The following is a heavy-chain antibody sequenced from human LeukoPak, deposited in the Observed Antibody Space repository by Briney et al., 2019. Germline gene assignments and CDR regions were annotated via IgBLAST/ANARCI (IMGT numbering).Heavy chain of an antibody. CDR2: IYHSASA. V-gene: IGHV4-38-2*02. J-gene: IGHJ5*02. CDR1: GYSISSGYQ. Sequence: SETLSLTCAVSGYSISSGYQWAWIRQSPGQGLEWIGSIYHSASAHHNPSLKSRVTILVETSKNQFSLKLYSVTAADTAVYYCARDPRWLTPDCTSTSCYENYFDPWGQGTLVTVSS. D-gene: IGHD2-2*01. CDR3: ARDPRWLTPDCTSTSCYENYFDP.